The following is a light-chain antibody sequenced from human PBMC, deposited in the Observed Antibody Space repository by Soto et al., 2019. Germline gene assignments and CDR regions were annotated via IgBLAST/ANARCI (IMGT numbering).Light chain of an antibody. CDR2: AAS. Sequence: DIQLTQSPSFLSASVGDRVTITCRASQGIRSYLAWYQQNPGKAPKLLIYAASTLESGVPSRFSGSGSGTEFTLTISSLQPEDSATYYCQELNSYPRTFGQGTKVEIK. V-gene: IGKV1-9*01. CDR1: QGIRSY. CDR3: QELNSYPRT. J-gene: IGKJ1*01.